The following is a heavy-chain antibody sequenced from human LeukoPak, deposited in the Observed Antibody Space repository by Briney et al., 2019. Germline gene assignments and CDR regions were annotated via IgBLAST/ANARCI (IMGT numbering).Heavy chain of an antibody. V-gene: IGHV1-18*04. CDR2: ISIYNGNR. CDR3: ARDWSGYCSGGSCPYYFDF. D-gene: IGHD2-15*01. J-gene: IGHJ4*02. CDR1: GYTSTSYG. Sequence: GASVKVSCKASGYTSTSYGISWVRQAPGQGLEWMGWISIYNGNRNYPQKFQGRVTLTTDTSPSTAYMELRSLTSDDTAVYYCARDWSGYCSGGSCPYYFDFWGQGTLVTVSS.